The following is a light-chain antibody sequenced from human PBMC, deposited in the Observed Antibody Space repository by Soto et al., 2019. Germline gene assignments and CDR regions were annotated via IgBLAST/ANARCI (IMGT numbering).Light chain of an antibody. Sequence: DIVMIQSPDSLAVSLGERATINCKSSQSVLYSSNNKNYLAWYQQKPGQPPKLLIYWASTRESGVPDRFSGSGSGTDFTLTISSLQAEDVAVYYCQQYYSTLPTFGPGTKVDIK. CDR1: QSVLYSSNNKNY. V-gene: IGKV4-1*01. CDR2: WAS. J-gene: IGKJ3*01. CDR3: QQYYSTLPT.